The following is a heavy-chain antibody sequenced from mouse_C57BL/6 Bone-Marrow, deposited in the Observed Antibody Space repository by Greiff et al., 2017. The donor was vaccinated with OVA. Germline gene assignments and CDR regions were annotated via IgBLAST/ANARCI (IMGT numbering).Heavy chain of an antibody. CDR3: TRCPHWAYAMDY. CDR1: GYTFTSYW. V-gene: IGHV1-5*01. Sequence: EVQLQQSGTVLARPGASVKMSCKTSGYTFTSYWMHWVKQRPGQGLEWIGAIYPGNSDTSYNQKFKGTAKLTAVTSASPTYMELSSLTNEDSAVYDCTRCPHWAYAMDYWGQGTSVTVSS. D-gene: IGHD4-1*01. CDR2: IYPGNSDT. J-gene: IGHJ4*01.